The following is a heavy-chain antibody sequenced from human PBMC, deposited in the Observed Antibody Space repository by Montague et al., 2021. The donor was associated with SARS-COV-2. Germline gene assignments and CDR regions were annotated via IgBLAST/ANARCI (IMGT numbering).Heavy chain of an antibody. V-gene: IGHV4-39*01. CDR2: ISSGGRT. J-gene: IGHJ4*02. CDR3: ARHRRYDVVTYYPDF. CDR1: GGSFDSDNFF. D-gene: IGHD3-9*01. Sequence: SETLSLTCSVSGGSFDSDNFFWSWLRQPPGMRLVWNRVISSGGRTFDYPNLQSRVPISVHTSRNQLSLKLKSVTAADTAVYYCARHRRYDVVTYYPDFWGQGILVTVSS.